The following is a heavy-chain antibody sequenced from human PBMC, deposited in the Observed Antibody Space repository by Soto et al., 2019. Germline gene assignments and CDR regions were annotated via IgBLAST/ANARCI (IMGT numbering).Heavy chain of an antibody. CDR1: GYTFTSYV. CDR2: ISGYNGNT. J-gene: IGHJ6*03. V-gene: IGHV1-18*01. D-gene: IGHD3-3*01. CDR3: ARPPYDFWSGYDPYYMDV. Sequence: QVRLVQSGAEVKKPGASVKVSCKASGYTFTSYVISWVRQAPGQGLEWMGWISGYNGNTNYTQKLQGRVTMTTDTSTSTAYMELRSLRSDDTAVYYWARPPYDFWSGYDPYYMDVWGKGTTVTVSS.